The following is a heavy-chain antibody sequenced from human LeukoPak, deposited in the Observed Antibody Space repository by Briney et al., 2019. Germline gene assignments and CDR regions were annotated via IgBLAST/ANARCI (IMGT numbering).Heavy chain of an antibody. J-gene: IGHJ4*02. Sequence: ASVKVSCKASGYTFTGYYMHWVRQAPGQGLEWMGRINPNSGGTNYAQKLQGRVTMTRDTSISTAYMELSRLRSDDTAVYYCAREPRFERPGPDSSGYYWADSGDYWGQGTLVTVSS. CDR1: GYTFTGYY. D-gene: IGHD3-22*01. CDR2: INPNSGGT. CDR3: AREPRFERPGPDSSGYYWADSGDY. V-gene: IGHV1-2*06.